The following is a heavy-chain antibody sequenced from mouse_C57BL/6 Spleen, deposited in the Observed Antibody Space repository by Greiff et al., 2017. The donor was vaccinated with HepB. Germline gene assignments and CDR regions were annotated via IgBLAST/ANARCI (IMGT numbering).Heavy chain of an antibody. CDR1: GFSFNTYA. CDR2: IRSKSNNYAT. J-gene: IGHJ2*01. CDR3: VIGYSYYFDY. D-gene: IGHD2-3*01. Sequence: EVKLVESGGGLVQPKGSLKLSCAASGFSFNTYAMNWVRQAPGKGLEWVARIRSKSNNYATYYADSVKDRFTISRDDSESMLYLQMNNLKTEDTAMYYCVIGYSYYFDYWGQGTTLTVSS. V-gene: IGHV10-1*01.